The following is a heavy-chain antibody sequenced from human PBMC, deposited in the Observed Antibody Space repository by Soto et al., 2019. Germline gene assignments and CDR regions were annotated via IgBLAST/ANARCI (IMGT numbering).Heavy chain of an antibody. CDR3: TSEDMELIRGGVDNYYFYELEV. CDR1: GGTFSTYG. J-gene: IGHJ6*02. V-gene: IGHV1-69*01. D-gene: IGHD1-7*01. CDR2: IIPIFGAP. Sequence: QVQLVQSGAEVKKPGASVKVSCKAYGGTFSTYGITWVRQAPGQGLEWMGGIIPIFGAPNYAQRFQGRVRITGADSTTTAYMELSSLKAEDTAGYYCTSEDMELIRGGVDNYYFYELEVWGQGSMVTVSS.